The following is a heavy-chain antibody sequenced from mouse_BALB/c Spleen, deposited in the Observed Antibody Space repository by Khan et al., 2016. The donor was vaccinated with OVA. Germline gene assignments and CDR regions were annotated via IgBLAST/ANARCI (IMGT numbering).Heavy chain of an antibody. D-gene: IGHD2-14*01. Sequence: QVQLKQSGAELARPGASVKMSCKASGYTFTSYTIHWIKLRPGQGLEWIGYINPSNGYTNYNQKFKDKATLTAVKSTTTAYMQLSSLTTDDSAVYDGVRGGACHRNAGWFAYWGQGTLVTVSA. CDR2: INPSNGYT. V-gene: IGHV1-4*01. CDR3: VRGGACHRNAGWFAY. J-gene: IGHJ3*01. CDR1: GYTFTSYT.